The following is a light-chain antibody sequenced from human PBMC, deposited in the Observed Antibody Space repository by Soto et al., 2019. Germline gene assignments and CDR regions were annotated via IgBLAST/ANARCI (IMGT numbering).Light chain of an antibody. CDR2: KAS. Sequence: LQMTQSPSTLSASVGDTVTITCRASQSINSGLAWYQQKPGRAPKLLIYKASSLESGVPSRFSGSGYGTEFTLTISSLLPEDFATYYCQQYNYLWTFDQGTKVEIK. CDR3: QQYNYLWT. CDR1: QSINSG. J-gene: IGKJ1*01. V-gene: IGKV1-5*03.